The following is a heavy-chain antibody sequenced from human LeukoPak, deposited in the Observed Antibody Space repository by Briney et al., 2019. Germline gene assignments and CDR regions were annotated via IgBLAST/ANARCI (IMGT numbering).Heavy chain of an antibody. V-gene: IGHV1-69*01. Sequence: GSSVKVSCKASGCTFSSYAISWVRQAPGQGLEWMGGIVPIFGTANYAQKFQGRVTITADESTSTAYMGLSSLRSEDTAVYYCARDPHFDWLVPSYYYYGMDVWGKGTTVTVSS. D-gene: IGHD3-9*01. J-gene: IGHJ6*04. CDR1: GCTFSSYA. CDR3: ARDPHFDWLVPSYYYYGMDV. CDR2: IVPIFGTA.